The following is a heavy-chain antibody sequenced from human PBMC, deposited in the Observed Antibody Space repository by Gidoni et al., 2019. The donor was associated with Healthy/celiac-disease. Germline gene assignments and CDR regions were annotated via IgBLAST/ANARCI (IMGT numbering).Heavy chain of an antibody. CDR2: IYHSGST. J-gene: IGHJ4*02. CDR3: ARHDFWSGYYTGFDY. CDR1: GGPISSSNW. Sequence: QVQLQESGPGLVKPSGTLSLTCAVSGGPISSSNWWSRVRQPPGKGLEWIGEIYHSGSTNYNPSLKSRVTISVDKSKNQFSLKLSSVTAADTAVYYGARHDFWSGYYTGFDYWGQGTLVTVSS. D-gene: IGHD3-3*01. V-gene: IGHV4-4*02.